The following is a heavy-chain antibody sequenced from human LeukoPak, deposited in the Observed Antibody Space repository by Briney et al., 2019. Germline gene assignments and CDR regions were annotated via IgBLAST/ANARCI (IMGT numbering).Heavy chain of an antibody. CDR2: IYSGDST. J-gene: IGHJ3*02. V-gene: IGHV3-66*01. Sequence: GGSLRLSCAASGFTVSGNYMSWVRQAPGKGLEWVSIIYSGDSTYYADSVKGRFTISRDNSKNTLYLQMNSERAEDSAVYYCAGSPTVDAAFDIWGQGTMVTVSS. CDR3: AGSPTVDAAFDI. D-gene: IGHD4-23*01. CDR1: GFTVSGNY.